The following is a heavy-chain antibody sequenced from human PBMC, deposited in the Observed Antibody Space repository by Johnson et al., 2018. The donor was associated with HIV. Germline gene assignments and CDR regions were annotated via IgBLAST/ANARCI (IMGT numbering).Heavy chain of an antibody. CDR2: TNWNGGSK. CDR3: ARGVGGAGDDAFDI. CDR1: GFTFDDYG. V-gene: IGHV3-20*04. D-gene: IGHD6-19*01. Sequence: VQLVESGGGVVRPGGPLRLSCAASGFTFDDYGMSWVRQAPGQGLEWVSGTNWNGGSKGYGDAVKGRITISRDNAKNSLYMQMNSLRAEDTSLYYCARGVGGAGDDAFDIWGQGTMVTVSS. J-gene: IGHJ3*02.